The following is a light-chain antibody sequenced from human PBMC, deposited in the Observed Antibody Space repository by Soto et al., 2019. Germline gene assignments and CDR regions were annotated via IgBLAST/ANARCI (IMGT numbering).Light chain of an antibody. CDR2: DVS. V-gene: IGKV1-39*01. CDR3: QQSFNAPRT. Sequence: DSVTVTCRASQSIGNYLNWYQQKPGKAPKLLIYDVSTLATGVPSRFSGYGSGTDFTLTIGGLQPVDFATYYCQQSFNAPRTFGQGTKLEIQ. CDR1: QSIGNY. J-gene: IGKJ2*01.